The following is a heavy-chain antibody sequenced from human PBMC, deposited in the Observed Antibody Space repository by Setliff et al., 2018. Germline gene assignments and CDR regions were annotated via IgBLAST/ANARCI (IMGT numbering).Heavy chain of an antibody. J-gene: IGHJ4*02. V-gene: IGHV4-38-2*02. CDR1: GYSISSGYY. CDR2: IYHSGST. Sequence: PSETLSLTCTVSGYSISSGYYWGWIRQPPGKGLEWIGSIYHSGSTYHNPSLKSRVTISVDTSKNQFSLKLSSVTAADTAVYYCARDLGRRPPYSSGWYEYWGQGTLVTVSS. CDR3: ARDLGRRPPYSSGWYEY. D-gene: IGHD6-19*01.